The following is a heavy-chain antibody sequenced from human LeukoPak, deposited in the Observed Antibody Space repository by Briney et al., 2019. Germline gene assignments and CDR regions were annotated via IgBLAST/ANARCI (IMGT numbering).Heavy chain of an antibody. CDR2: IYYSGST. D-gene: IGHD3-10*01. CDR3: ARSFNYYGSGSYWFDP. V-gene: IGHV4-59*01. Sequence: SETLSLTCTVSGGSISSYYWSWIRQPPGKGLEWIGYIYYSGSTNYNPSLKSRVTISVDTSKNQFSLKLSSVTAADTAVYYCARSFNYYGSGSYWFDPWGQGTLVTVSS. J-gene: IGHJ5*02. CDR1: GGSISSYY.